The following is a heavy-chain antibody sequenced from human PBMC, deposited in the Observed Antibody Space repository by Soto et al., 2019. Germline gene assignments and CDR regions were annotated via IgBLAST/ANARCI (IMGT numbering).Heavy chain of an antibody. D-gene: IGHD3-22*01. Sequence: QLQESGPGLVKPSQTLSLTCSVSGGSINNNDYYWSWIRQTPGKGLEWIGYVYYSGSSDYIPSLKSRLSRSIDKSKNQFHLNLNSVTAADTATYYCARMSYFYDKWYFDIWGRGTLVTVSS. V-gene: IGHV4-30-4*01. J-gene: IGHJ2*01. CDR2: VYYSGSS. CDR1: GGSINNNDYY. CDR3: ARMSYFYDKWYFDI.